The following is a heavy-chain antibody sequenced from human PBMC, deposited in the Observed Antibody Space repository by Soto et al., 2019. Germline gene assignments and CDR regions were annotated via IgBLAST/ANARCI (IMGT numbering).Heavy chain of an antibody. CDR1: GFSLSTSGVG. CDR3: AHSRSPSSGWYNYYFDY. J-gene: IGHJ4*02. V-gene: IGHV2-5*02. D-gene: IGHD6-19*01. Sequence: GSGPTLVNPTKTLTLTCTFSGFSLSTSGVGVGWIRQPPGKSLEWLALIYWDDDKRYSPSLKSRLTITKDTSKNQVVLTMTNMDPVDTATYYRAHSRSPSSGWYNYYFDYWGQGTLVTVSS. CDR2: IYWDDDK.